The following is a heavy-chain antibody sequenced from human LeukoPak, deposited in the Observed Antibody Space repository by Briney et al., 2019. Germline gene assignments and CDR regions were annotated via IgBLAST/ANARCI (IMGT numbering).Heavy chain of an antibody. CDR2: IYYSGST. Sequence: SETLSLTCTVSGGSISNKYWSWIRQPPGKGLEWIGYIYYSGSTNYNSSLKSRVTISLDTSMNPFSLRLRFVTAADTAVYYCASSYSGSYYADYWGQGTLVTVSS. J-gene: IGHJ4*02. D-gene: IGHD1-26*01. V-gene: IGHV4-59*08. CDR1: GGSISNKY. CDR3: ASSYSGSYYADY.